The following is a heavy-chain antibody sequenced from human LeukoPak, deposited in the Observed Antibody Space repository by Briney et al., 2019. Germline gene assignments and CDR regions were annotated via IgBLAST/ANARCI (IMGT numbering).Heavy chain of an antibody. CDR3: ARGAAGYSYG. CDR2: IYYSGST. V-gene: IGHV4-59*11. CDR1: GGSISSHY. J-gene: IGHJ4*02. D-gene: IGHD5-18*01. Sequence: SETLSLTCTVSGGSISSHYWSWIRQPPGKGLEWIGHIYYSGSTNYNPSLKSRVTISIDTSKNQFSLRLSSVTAADTAVYYRARGAAGYSYGWGQGTLVTVSS.